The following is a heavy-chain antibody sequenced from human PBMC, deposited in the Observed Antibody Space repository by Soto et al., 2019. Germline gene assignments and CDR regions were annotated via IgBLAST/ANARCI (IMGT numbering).Heavy chain of an antibody. CDR1: GFTFSSYS. J-gene: IGHJ6*03. V-gene: IGHV3-21*01. Sequence: GGSLRLSCAASGFTFSSYSMNWVRQAPGKGLEWVSSISSSSSYIYYADSVKGRFTISRDNAKNSLYLQMKSLRAEDTAVYYCASPDPSMAAGPLLTGSDYYYMDVGGKGPRSPSP. CDR3: ASPDPSMAAGPLLTGSDYYYMDV. CDR2: ISSSSSYI. D-gene: IGHD2-15*01.